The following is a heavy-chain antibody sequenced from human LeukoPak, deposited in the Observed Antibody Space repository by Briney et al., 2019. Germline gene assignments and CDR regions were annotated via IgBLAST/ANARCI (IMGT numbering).Heavy chain of an antibody. CDR3: ARDPRSDYGADY. CDR2: INSDGSST. Sequence: GVSLRLSCAASGFTFSSYWMHWVRQAPGKGLVWVSRINSDGSSTSYADSVKGRFTISRDNAKNTLYLQMNSLRAEDTAVYYRARDPRSDYGADYWGQGTLVTVSS. D-gene: IGHD4-17*01. J-gene: IGHJ4*02. V-gene: IGHV3-74*01. CDR1: GFTFSSYW.